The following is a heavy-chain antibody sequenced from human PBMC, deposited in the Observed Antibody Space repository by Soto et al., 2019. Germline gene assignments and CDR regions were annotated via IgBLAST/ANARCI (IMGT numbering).Heavy chain of an antibody. D-gene: IGHD2-2*01. CDR1: GFTFSSYA. V-gene: IGHV3-30-3*01. CDR3: ARGRPEYQLLRNWFDP. Sequence: GGSLRLSSAASGFTFSSYAIHWVRQAPGKGLEWVAVISYDGSNKYYADSVKGRFTISRDNSKNTLYLQTNSLRAEDTAVYYCARGRPEYQLLRNWFDPWGQGTLVTVSS. J-gene: IGHJ5*02. CDR2: ISYDGSNK.